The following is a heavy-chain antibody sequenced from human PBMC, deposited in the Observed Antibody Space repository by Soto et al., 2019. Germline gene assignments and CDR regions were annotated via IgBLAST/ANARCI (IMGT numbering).Heavy chain of an antibody. D-gene: IGHD2-15*01. CDR2: ISGTGATT. CDR3: APTTDIEAAKWFDP. J-gene: IGHJ5*02. V-gene: IGHV3-23*01. CDR1: GFAFESYN. Sequence: HPGGSLRLSCAASGFAFESYNMNWLRQAPGKGLEWVSGISGTGATTYYTDSVKGRFTISRDNSKNTLYLQMNSLRAEDTAVYYCAPTTDIEAAKWFDPSGQGTLVSVSS.